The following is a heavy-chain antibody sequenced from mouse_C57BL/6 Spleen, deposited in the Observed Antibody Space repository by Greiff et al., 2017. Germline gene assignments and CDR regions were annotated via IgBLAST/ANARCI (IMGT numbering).Heavy chain of an antibody. CDR1: GYTFTSYC. D-gene: IGHD3-2*02. J-gene: IGHJ4*01. V-gene: IGHV1-81*01. CDR2: IYPRSGNT. CDR3: SSSGSSGYNCYAMDY. Sequence: VKLQQSGAELARPGASVKLSCKASGYTFTSYCITWVKQRTGQGLEWIGEIYPRSGNTYYNEKFKGKATLTADKSSSTAYMELSRLTSEDSAVYFGSSSGSSGYNCYAMDYWGQGTSVTVSS.